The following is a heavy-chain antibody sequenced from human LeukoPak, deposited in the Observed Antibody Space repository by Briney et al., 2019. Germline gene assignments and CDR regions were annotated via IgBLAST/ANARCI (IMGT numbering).Heavy chain of an antibody. V-gene: IGHV4-34*01. D-gene: IGHD6-6*01. CDR3: ARVPTPNSSPYYFDY. J-gene: IGHJ4*02. CDR2: INHSGST. Sequence: SETLSLTCAVYGGSFSGYYWSWIRQPPGKGLEWIGEINHSGSTNYNPSLKSRVTISVDRSKNQFSLKLSSVTAADTAVYYCARVPTPNSSPYYFDYWGQGTLVTVSS. CDR1: GGSFSGYY.